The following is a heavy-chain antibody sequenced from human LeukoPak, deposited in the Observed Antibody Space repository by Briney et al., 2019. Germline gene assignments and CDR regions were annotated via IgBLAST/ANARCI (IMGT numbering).Heavy chain of an antibody. V-gene: IGHV3-23*01. D-gene: IGHD1-26*01. J-gene: IGHJ4*02. Sequence: GGSLRLSCAASGFTFSSHGMNWVRQAPGKGLEWVSGIESGGDTTYYTDSVKGRFTISRDNAKNSLYLQMNSLRAEDTALYFCVRSRSYYFDYWGQGTLVTVSS. CDR1: GFTFSSHG. CDR3: VRSRSYYFDY. CDR2: IESGGDTT.